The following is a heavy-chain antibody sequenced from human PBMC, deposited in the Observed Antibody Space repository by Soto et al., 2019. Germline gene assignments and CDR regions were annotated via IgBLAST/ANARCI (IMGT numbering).Heavy chain of an antibody. Sequence: QVQLVQPGAEVKKPGASVKVSCKASGYTFTSYGISWVRQAPGQGLEWMGWISAYNGNTNYAQKLQGRVTMTTDTSTSTAYMELRSLRSDDTAVYYCARAEYSGYEPAYYYYYYMDVWGKGTTVTVSS. CDR1: GYTFTSYG. CDR2: ISAYNGNT. V-gene: IGHV1-18*01. J-gene: IGHJ6*03. CDR3: ARAEYSGYEPAYYYYYYMDV. D-gene: IGHD5-12*01.